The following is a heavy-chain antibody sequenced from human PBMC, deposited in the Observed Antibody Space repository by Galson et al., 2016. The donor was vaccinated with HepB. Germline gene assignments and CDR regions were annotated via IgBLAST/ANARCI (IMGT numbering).Heavy chain of an antibody. CDR2: ISWNSGRI. V-gene: IGHV3-9*01. J-gene: IGHJ4*02. Sequence: SLRLSCAASGFTFDVYAMHWVRRAPGKGLEWVSGISWNSGRIGYADPVKGRFTISRDNAKNSLFLQMNSLRPEDTALYYCAKDTSYSSSWFYFDYWGQGALVTVSS. CDR3: AKDTSYSSSWFYFDY. CDR1: GFTFDVYA. D-gene: IGHD6-13*01.